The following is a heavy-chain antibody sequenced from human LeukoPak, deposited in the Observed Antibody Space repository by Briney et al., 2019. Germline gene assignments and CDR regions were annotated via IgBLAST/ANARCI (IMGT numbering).Heavy chain of an antibody. CDR3: ARDRGGWYYYYYGMDV. CDR1: GFTFSDYY. J-gene: IGHJ6*02. D-gene: IGHD6-19*01. V-gene: IGHV3-11*01. Sequence: GGSLRLSCAASGFTFSDYYMSWIRQAPGKGLEWVSYISSSGSTIYYADSVKGRFTISRDNAKNSLYLRMNSLRAEDTAVYYCARDRGGWYYYYYGMDVWGQGTTVTVSS. CDR2: ISSSGSTI.